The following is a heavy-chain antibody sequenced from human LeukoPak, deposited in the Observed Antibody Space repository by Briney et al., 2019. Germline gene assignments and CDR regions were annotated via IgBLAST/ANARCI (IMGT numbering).Heavy chain of an antibody. CDR1: GFTFTSSA. CDR2: IVVGSGNT. D-gene: IGHD6-19*01. V-gene: IGHV1-58*02. CDR3: AAEKADYYGMDV. Sequence: VASVKVSCKASGFTFTSSAMQWVRQARGQRLEWIGWIVVGSGNTNYAQKFQERVTITRDMSTSTAYMELSSLRSGDTAVYYCAAEKADYYGMDVWGQGTTVTVSS. J-gene: IGHJ6*02.